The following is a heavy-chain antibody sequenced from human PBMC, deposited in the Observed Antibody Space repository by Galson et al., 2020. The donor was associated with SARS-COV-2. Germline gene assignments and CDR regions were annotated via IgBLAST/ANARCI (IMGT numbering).Heavy chain of an antibody. Sequence: SETLSLTCTVSGGSISTGGYYWSWTRQHPGKGLEWIGYIYYNGYTYYNPSLKSRITISVDTSKNQFSLKLSSVTAADTAMYYCARGATVVTGGYFDHWGQGALVTVSS. D-gene: IGHD2-21*02. J-gene: IGHJ4*02. CDR1: GGSISTGGYY. V-gene: IGHV4-31*03. CDR3: ARGATVVTGGYFDH. CDR2: IYYNGYT.